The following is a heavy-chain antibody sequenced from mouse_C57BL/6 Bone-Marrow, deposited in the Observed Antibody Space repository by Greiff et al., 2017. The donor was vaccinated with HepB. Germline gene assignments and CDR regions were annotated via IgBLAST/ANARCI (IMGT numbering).Heavy chain of an antibody. CDR3: AREDGYYVDYAMDY. Sequence: VQLQQSGAELVKPGASVKMSCKASGYTFTSYWITWVKQRPGQGLEWIGDIYPGSGSTNYNEKFKSKATLTVDTSSSTAYMQLSSLTSEDSAVYYCAREDGYYVDYAMDYWGQGTSVTVSS. J-gene: IGHJ4*01. CDR1: GYTFTSYW. CDR2: IYPGSGST. D-gene: IGHD2-3*01. V-gene: IGHV1-55*01.